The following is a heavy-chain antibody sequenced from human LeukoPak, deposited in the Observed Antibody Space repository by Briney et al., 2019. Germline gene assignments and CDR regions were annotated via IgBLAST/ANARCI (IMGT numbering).Heavy chain of an antibody. CDR1: GFTFSSYG. D-gene: IGHD5-18*01. J-gene: IGHJ4*02. CDR2: ISYDGSNK. V-gene: IGHV3-30*18. Sequence: GGSLRLSCAASGFTFSSYGMHWVRQAPGKGLEWVAVISYDGSNKYYADSVKGRFTISRDNSKNTLYLQMNSLRAEDTAVYYCAKEDLPRFTAMVTAYYFDYWGQGTLVTVSS. CDR3: AKEDLPRFTAMVTAYYFDY.